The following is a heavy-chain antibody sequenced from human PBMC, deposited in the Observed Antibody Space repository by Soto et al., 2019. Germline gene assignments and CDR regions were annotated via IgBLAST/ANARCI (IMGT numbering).Heavy chain of an antibody. V-gene: IGHV3-23*01. CDR3: AKLRYFDWSSYNWFEY. CDR2: ISGSGATT. Sequence: GGSLRLSCAASGFTFSSYAMSWVRQAPGKGLEWVSAISGSGATTSYADSVKGRFTVSRDNSKNTLYLQMNSLRVEDTAVYYCAKLRYFDWSSYNWFEYWGQGTPVTVS. CDR1: GFTFSSYA. J-gene: IGHJ5*01. D-gene: IGHD3-9*01.